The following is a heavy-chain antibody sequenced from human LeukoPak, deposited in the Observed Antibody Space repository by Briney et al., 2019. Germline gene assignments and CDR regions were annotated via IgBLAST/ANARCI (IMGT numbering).Heavy chain of an antibody. CDR1: GYTFTGYY. D-gene: IGHD3-9*01. CDR2: INPNSGDT. CDR3: ARDYDILTGPLDI. V-gene: IGHV1-2*02. J-gene: IGHJ3*02. Sequence: ASVKVSCKASGYTFTGYYIHWVRQAPGQGLEWMGWINPNSGDTNYAQKFQGRVTMTRDTSISTAYMEMSRLRSDDTAVFYCARDYDILTGPLDIWGQGTMVTVSS.